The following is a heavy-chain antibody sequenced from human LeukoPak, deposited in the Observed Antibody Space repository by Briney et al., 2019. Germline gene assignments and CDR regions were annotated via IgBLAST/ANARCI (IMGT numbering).Heavy chain of an antibody. V-gene: IGHV1-8*02. CDR3: ARGYAYYYYMDV. CDR2: MNPNSGNT. Sequence: GASVKVSCKASGYTFTGYYMHWVRQAPGQGLEWMGWMNPNSGNTGYAQKFQGRVTMTSNTSISTAYMELSSLRSEDTAVYYCARGYAYYYYMDVWGKGTTVTISS. D-gene: IGHD2-2*01. CDR1: GYTFTGYY. J-gene: IGHJ6*03.